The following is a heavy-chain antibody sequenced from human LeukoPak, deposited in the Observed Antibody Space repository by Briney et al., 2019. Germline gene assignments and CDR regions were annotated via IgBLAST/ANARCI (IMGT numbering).Heavy chain of an antibody. CDR2: IYYSGSS. J-gene: IGHJ2*01. Sequence: NTSETLSLTCSVSGASISSYYWSWIRQPPGKGLEWIGFIYYSGSSNYNPSLKSRVTMSIDRSRNQFSLKMTSVTAADTAVYYCARVGPQKIIWYERVWYFDLWGRGTLLTVSS. V-gene: IGHV4-59*01. CDR3: ARVGPQKIIWYERVWYFDL. CDR1: GASISSYY. D-gene: IGHD6-13*01.